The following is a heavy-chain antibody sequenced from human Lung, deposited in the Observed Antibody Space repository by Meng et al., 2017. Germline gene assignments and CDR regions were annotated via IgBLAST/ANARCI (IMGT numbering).Heavy chain of an antibody. Sequence: GQLQQWGAGLLKPSEPLSLTCVVAGGSFSYYYWSWIRQPPGKGLEWIGEINHSGSTNYNPSLESRATISVDTSQNNLSLKLSSVTAADSAVYYCARGPTTMAHDFDYWGQGTLVTVSS. CDR1: GGSFSYYY. V-gene: IGHV4-34*01. D-gene: IGHD4-11*01. CDR3: ARGPTTMAHDFDY. J-gene: IGHJ4*02. CDR2: INHSGST.